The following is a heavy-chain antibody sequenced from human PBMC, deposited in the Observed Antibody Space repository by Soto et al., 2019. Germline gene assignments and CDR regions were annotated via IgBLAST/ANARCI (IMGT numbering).Heavy chain of an antibody. CDR3: ARRERNYSDNSGLVD. D-gene: IGHD3-22*01. V-gene: IGHV4-34*01. Sequence: SETLSLTCAVYDGSFSGYSWSWIRQPPGKGLEWIGEIYHTGSTNYNPSLKSRVTISVDTSKTQFSLKLSSVTAADAAVYYCARRERNYSDNSGLVDWGQGTLVTVSS. J-gene: IGHJ4*02. CDR2: IYHTGST. CDR1: DGSFSGYS.